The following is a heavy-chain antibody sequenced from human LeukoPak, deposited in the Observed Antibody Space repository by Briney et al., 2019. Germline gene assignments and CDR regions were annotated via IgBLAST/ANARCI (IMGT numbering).Heavy chain of an antibody. J-gene: IGHJ3*01. CDR1: GHNLTELS. D-gene: IGHD3-22*01. CDR2: FDPEDRKR. CDR3: ATPGEYAYDRSGYHSAFDF. Sequence: TSVRVSCKVSGHNLTELSINWVRQAPGKGLEWMGGFDPEDRKRISTEKFQGRVTMTADTSTNTAYMELSSLRAEDTAVYYCATPGEYAYDRSGYHSAFDFWGQGTMVTVSS. V-gene: IGHV1-24*01.